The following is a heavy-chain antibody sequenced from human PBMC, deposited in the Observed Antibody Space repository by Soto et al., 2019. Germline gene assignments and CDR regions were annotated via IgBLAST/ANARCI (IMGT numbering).Heavy chain of an antibody. CDR1: GYTFTDFH. CDR3: ARGSARLVVAGSPLQYYYYMDV. J-gene: IGHJ6*03. CDR2: VNPNSGGT. V-gene: IGHV1-2*04. Sequence: QVQLVQSGAEVKKPGASVKVSCKASGYTFTDFHIHWVRQAPGQGLEWMGWVNPNSGGTNYAQKFQGWVPMTGETSIRTAYMEWSSLKSDDTALYYCARGSARLVVAGSPLQYYYYMDVWGKGTTVTVSS. D-gene: IGHD6-19*01.